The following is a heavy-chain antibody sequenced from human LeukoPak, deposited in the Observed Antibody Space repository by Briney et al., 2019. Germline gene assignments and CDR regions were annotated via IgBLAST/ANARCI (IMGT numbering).Heavy chain of an antibody. CDR2: IYWNDDK. V-gene: IGHV2-5*01. CDR1: GFSLRSSGVG. Sequence: SGPTLVNPTQTLTLTCTFSGFSLRSSGVGVGWIRQPPGKALEWLSLIYWNDDKRYSPSLKSRLTITKDTSKNQVVLIMTNMDPVDTATYYCAHVRAYYYDSNGYYLDYWGQGTLVTVSS. CDR3: AHVRAYYYDSNGYYLDY. D-gene: IGHD3-22*01. J-gene: IGHJ4*02.